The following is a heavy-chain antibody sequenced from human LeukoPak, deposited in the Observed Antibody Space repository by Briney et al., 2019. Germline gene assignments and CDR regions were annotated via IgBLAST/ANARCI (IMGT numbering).Heavy chain of an antibody. J-gene: IGHJ4*02. D-gene: IGHD6-13*01. V-gene: IGHV3-15*01. CDR3: TTSPAAGIDY. Sequence: PGGSLRLSCAASGFTFSNAWMSWVRQAPGKGLEWVGRIKSKTHGGTTDYAAPVKGRFTVSRDDSQNTFFLQMNGLKTEDTAVYYCTTSPAAGIDYWGQGTLVTVSS. CDR2: IKSKTHGGTT. CDR1: GFTFSNAW.